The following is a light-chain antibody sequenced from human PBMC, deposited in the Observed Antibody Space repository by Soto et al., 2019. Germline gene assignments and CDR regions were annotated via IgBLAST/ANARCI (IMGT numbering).Light chain of an antibody. CDR1: QSVSSY. V-gene: IGKV3-15*01. J-gene: IGKJ3*01. CDR2: AAS. CDR3: QQYNNWPPIT. Sequence: EIVLTQSPGTLSLSPGERATLSCRASQSVSSYLAWYQQKPGQAPRLLIYAASTRATGIPARFSGSGSGTEFTLTISSLQSEDFAVYYCQQYNNWPPITFGPGTKVDIK.